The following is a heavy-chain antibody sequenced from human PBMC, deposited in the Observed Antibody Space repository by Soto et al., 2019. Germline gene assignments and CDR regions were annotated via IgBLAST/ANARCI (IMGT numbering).Heavy chain of an antibody. J-gene: IGHJ6*03. CDR2: IYYSGST. Sequence: SETLSLTCTVSGGSISSSSYYWGWIRQPPGKGLEWIGSIYYSGSTYYNPSLKSRVTISVDTSKNQFSLKLSSVTAADTAVYYCARQRVAASYYYYYYMDVGGKGTTVTVSS. CDR1: GGSISSSSYY. D-gene: IGHD2-15*01. CDR3: ARQRVAASYYYYYYMDV. V-gene: IGHV4-39*01.